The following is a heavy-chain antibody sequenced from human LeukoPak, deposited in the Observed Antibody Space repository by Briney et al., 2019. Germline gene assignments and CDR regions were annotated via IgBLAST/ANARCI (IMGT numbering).Heavy chain of an antibody. J-gene: IGHJ4*02. D-gene: IGHD3-16*01. CDR2: ISGSGGST. CDR3: AKGGTYFVY. V-gene: IGHV3-23*01. Sequence: GGSLRLSCAVSGFTFSSYAMSCVRQAPGKGLELVSAISGSGGSTYYADSVKGRFTISRDNTKNTLDLQMNSLRAEDTAVYYCAKGGTYFVYWGQGTLVTVSS. CDR1: GFTFSSYA.